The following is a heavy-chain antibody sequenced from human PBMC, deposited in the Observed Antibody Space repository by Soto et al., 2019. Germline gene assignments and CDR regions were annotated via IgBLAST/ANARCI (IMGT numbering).Heavy chain of an antibody. CDR2: ISYEGGNK. J-gene: IGHJ6*02. CDR1: GFTFSSYG. CDR3: AKDPGKGYCSSTSCHYYYYYGMDV. Sequence: QVQLVESGGGVVQPGRSLRLSCAASGFTFSSYGMHWVRQAPGKGLEWGAVISYEGGNKYYADSVKGRFTISRDNSKNTLYLQMNSLRAEDTAVYYCAKDPGKGYCSSTSCHYYYYYGMDVWGQGTTVTVSS. D-gene: IGHD2-2*01. V-gene: IGHV3-30*18.